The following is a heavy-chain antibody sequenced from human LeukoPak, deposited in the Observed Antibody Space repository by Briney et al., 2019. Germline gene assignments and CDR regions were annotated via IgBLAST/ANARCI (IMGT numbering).Heavy chain of an antibody. CDR1: GFTVSSNY. Sequence: PGGSLRLSCAASGFTVSSNYMSWVRQAPGKGLEWVSVIYSGGSTYYADSVKGRFTISRDNSKNTLYLQMNSLRAEDTAVYYCARSPPGDIRGWFLGSGIYLDYWGQGTLVTVSS. J-gene: IGHJ4*02. D-gene: IGHD6-19*01. V-gene: IGHV3-66*01. CDR2: IYSGGST. CDR3: ARSPPGDIRGWFLGSGIYLDY.